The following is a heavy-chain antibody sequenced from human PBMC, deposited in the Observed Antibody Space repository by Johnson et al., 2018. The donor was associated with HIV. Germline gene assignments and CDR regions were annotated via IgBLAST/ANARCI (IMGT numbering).Heavy chain of an antibody. CDR2: ISYDGTNK. CDR1: GFTFSSYA. J-gene: IGHJ3*02. Sequence: VQLVESGGGLVQPGGSLRLSCAASGFTFSSYAMSWVRQAPGKGLEWVTVISYDGTNKYYADSVKGRFTISRDNSKNTLYLQMNSLRAEDTAVYYCAKAQAFRGAFDIWGQGTMVIVSS. CDR3: AKAQAFRGAFDI. V-gene: IGHV3-30*18. D-gene: IGHD2/OR15-2a*01.